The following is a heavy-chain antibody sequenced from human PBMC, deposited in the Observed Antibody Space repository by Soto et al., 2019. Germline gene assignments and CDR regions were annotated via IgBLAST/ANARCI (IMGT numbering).Heavy chain of an antibody. V-gene: IGHV1-46*01. J-gene: IGHJ2*01. D-gene: IGHD1-1*01. CDR2: INPSGGS. CDR3: ARDRSPPKGATGYWYFDL. Sequence: QVQLVQSGAEVKKPGASVKVSCKASGYTFTSYYMHWVRQAPGQGLEWMGIINPSGGSSYAQKFQGRVTMTRDTSTSTVYMELSSVTSEDTAVYYCARDRSPPKGATGYWYFDLWGRGTLVTVSS. CDR1: GYTFTSYY.